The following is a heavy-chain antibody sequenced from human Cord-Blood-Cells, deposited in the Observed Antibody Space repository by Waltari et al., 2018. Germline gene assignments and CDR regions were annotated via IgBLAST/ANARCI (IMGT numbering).Heavy chain of an antibody. Sequence: QVQLVQSGAEVKKPGASVKVSCKASGYTFPSYGIIGVRQAPGQGREGMGWISADNGNTNYALKRQGRVTMTTDTSTSTAYMERRSRRSDDTAVYYCARAAPYGVIDYWGQGTLVTVSS. V-gene: IGHV1-18*04. CDR3: ARAAPYGVIDY. D-gene: IGHD4-17*01. CDR2: ISADNGNT. J-gene: IGHJ4*02. CDR1: GYTFPSYG.